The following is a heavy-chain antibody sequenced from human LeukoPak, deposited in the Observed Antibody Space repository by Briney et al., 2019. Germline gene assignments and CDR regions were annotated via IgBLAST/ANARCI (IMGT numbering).Heavy chain of an antibody. CDR3: ARESLLGLTYYYGMDV. V-gene: IGHV6-1*01. Sequence: SQTLSLACAISGDSVSSNSAAWNWIRQSPSRGLEWLGRTFYRSKWYNDYAVSVKSRITINPDTSKNQFSLQLNSVTPEDTAVYYCARESLLGLTYYYGMDVWGQGTTVTVSS. J-gene: IGHJ6*02. CDR2: TFYRSKWYN. CDR1: GDSVSSNSAA.